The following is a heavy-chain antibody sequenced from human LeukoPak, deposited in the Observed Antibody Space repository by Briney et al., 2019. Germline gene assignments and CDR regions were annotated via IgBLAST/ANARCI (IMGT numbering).Heavy chain of an antibody. V-gene: IGHV4-39*01. CDR2: IYYTGST. CDR1: SGSISSNNYY. J-gene: IGHJ6*03. CDR3: ARLMSYDVLTENFYKYYMDV. D-gene: IGHD3-9*01. Sequence: MPSETLSLTCTVSSGSISSNNYYWGWIRQPPGKGLGWIGSIYYTGSTFYNPSLKSRVTMSLDALKNQFTLKVTSVTATDTAVYYCARLMSYDVLTENFYKYYMDVWGKGTTVTVSS.